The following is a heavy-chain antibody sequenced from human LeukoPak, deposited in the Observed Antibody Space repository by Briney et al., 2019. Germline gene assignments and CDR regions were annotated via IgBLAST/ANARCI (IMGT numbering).Heavy chain of an antibody. J-gene: IGHJ4*02. V-gene: IGHV3-23*01. CDR1: GFTFSNYA. D-gene: IGHD7-27*01. CDR2: ISGAGGMT. CDR3: AKDLNWGSFDY. Sequence: GGSLRLSCAASGFTFSNYAMTWVRQAPGKGLEWVSGISGAGGMTYYADYVKGRFTISRDNSRNTLFLQMNSLRAEDTAVYYCAKDLNWGSFDYCGQGTLVTVSS.